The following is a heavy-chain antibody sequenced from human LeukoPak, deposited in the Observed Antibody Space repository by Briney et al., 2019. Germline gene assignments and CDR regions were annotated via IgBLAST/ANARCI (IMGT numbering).Heavy chain of an antibody. CDR1: GYSFTSYW. V-gene: IGHV5-51*01. Sequence: GESLKISCKGSGYSFTSYWIGWVRQMPGKGLEWMGIIYPGDSDTRYSPSFQGQVTISADKSISTAYLQWSSLEASDTAMYYCARRSCGSTSCYSAFDIWGQGTMVTVSS. J-gene: IGHJ3*02. D-gene: IGHD2-2*02. CDR3: ARRSCGSTSCYSAFDI. CDR2: IYPGDSDT.